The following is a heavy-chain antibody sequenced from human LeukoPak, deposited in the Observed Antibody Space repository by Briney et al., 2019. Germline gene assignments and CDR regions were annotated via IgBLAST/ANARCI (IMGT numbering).Heavy chain of an antibody. D-gene: IGHD4-17*01. CDR2: INHSGST. Sequence: PSETLSLTCAVYGGSFSGYYWSWIRQPPGKGLEWIGEINHSGSTNYNPSLKSRVTISVDTSKNQFSLKLSSVTAADTAVYYCARSGYGDYARYWGQGTLVTVSS. V-gene: IGHV4-34*01. CDR1: GGSFSGYY. J-gene: IGHJ4*02. CDR3: ARSGYGDYARY.